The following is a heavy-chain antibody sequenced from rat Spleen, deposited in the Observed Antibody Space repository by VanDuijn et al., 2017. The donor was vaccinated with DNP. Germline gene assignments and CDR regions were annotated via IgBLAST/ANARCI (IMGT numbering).Heavy chain of an antibody. CDR1: GFTFSSSV. CDR2: ISYDGGNT. CDR3: TTENIDY. V-gene: IGHV5-20*01. Sequence: EVQLVESGGGLVQPGRSMKLSCAASGFTFSSSVMAWVRQAPTKGLEWVASISYDGGNTYYRDSVKGRFTISRDNAKSSLYLQMDSLRSEDTATYYCTTENIDYWGQGVMVTVSS. J-gene: IGHJ2*01.